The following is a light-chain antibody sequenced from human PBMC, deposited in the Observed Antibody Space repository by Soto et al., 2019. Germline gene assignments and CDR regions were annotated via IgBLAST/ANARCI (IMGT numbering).Light chain of an antibody. CDR2: GAF. CDR3: QQYKNWPPLT. CDR1: ESVSYN. J-gene: IGKJ4*01. Sequence: EIVMTQSPATLSVSPGETATLSCRASESVSYNLAWYKQKPGQGPRLLIYGAFTSATGIPARFSGSGSGTDFTLTISRLQSEDFGVYYCQQYKNWPPLTFGGGTKVEIK. V-gene: IGKV3-15*01.